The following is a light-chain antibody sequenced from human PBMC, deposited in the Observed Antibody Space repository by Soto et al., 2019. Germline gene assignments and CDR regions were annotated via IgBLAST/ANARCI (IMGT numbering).Light chain of an antibody. V-gene: IGKV1-5*03. CDR3: QQYNSYSWT. Sequence: DIQMTQSPSTLSASVGDRVTITCRASQSISSWLAWYQQKSGKAPKLLIYKASSLESGVPSRFSGRGSGTEFTLTISSLQFDDFATYYCQQYNSYSWTFGQGTKVEVK. J-gene: IGKJ1*01. CDR2: KAS. CDR1: QSISSW.